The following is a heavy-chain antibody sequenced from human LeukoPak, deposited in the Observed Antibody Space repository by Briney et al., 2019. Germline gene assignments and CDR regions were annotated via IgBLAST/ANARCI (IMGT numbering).Heavy chain of an antibody. V-gene: IGHV1-18*01. D-gene: IGHD5-18*01. CDR1: GYSFTSFG. CDR2: SSAYNGNT. Sequence: ASVKVSCKASGYSFTSFGISWVRKAPGQGLEWMGWSSAYNGNTNYVQKFQGRVTMTTDTSTSTAYMELRSLRSDDTAVFYCVRDLGVDTSMIFFDFWGQGTLVTVSS. J-gene: IGHJ4*02. CDR3: VRDLGVDTSMIFFDF.